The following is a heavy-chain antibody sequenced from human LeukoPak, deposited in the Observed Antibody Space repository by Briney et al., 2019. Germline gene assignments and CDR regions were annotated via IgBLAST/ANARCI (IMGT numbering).Heavy chain of an antibody. D-gene: IGHD4-11*01. CDR2: TYYASKWYN. J-gene: IGHJ3*02. V-gene: IGHV6-1*01. CDR3: VRGQFSAFDI. CDR1: GDSLFSSGVA. Sequence: QTLSLTCAISGDSLFSSGVAWNWIRLSPSRGLEWLGRTYYASKWYNDYAESMKSRTTINPDTSKNQFSLHLNSLTPEDTAMYYCVRGQFSAFDIWGQGTMVTVSS.